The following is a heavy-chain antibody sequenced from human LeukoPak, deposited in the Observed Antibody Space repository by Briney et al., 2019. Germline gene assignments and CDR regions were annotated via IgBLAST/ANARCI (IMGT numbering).Heavy chain of an antibody. CDR3: ARQDYERGGRAFDI. V-gene: IGHV3-7*04. J-gene: IGHJ3*02. CDR2: IRQDGNEK. Sequence: GGSLRLSCAASGFTFSTYWMTWARQAPGKGLEWVANIRQDGNEKYDVDSVKGRFTISRDNDKDSLYLQMNSLRAEDTAVYYCARQDYERGGRAFDIWGQGTMVTVSS. CDR1: GFTFSTYW. D-gene: IGHD2-15*01.